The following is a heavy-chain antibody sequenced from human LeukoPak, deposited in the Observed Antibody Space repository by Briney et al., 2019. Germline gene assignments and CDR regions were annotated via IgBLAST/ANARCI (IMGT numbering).Heavy chain of an antibody. Sequence: GGSLRLSCAASGFRLNTYEMNWARQAPRKGRGWIAYIRVGGSDEHYADSVKRLFTISRDNAKNSLFLQINSLRVEDTAVYYCARDVGFNNGWRAWGQGTLVTVSS. V-gene: IGHV3-48*03. J-gene: IGHJ5*02. D-gene: IGHD6-19*01. CDR2: IRVGGSDE. CDR3: ARDVGFNNGWRA. CDR1: GFRLNTYE.